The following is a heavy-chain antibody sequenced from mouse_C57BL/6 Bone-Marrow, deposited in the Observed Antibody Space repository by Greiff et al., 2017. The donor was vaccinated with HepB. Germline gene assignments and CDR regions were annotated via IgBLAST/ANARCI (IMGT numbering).Heavy chain of an antibody. CDR3: ARHGDYTSFAY. Sequence: EVHLVESGGGLVQPGGSLKLSCAASGFTFSDYGMAWVRQAPRKGPEWVAFISNLAYSIYYADTVTGRFTISRENAKNTLYLEMSSLRSEDTAMYYCARHGDYTSFAYWGQGTLVTVSA. D-gene: IGHD2-13*01. CDR2: ISNLAYSI. J-gene: IGHJ3*01. V-gene: IGHV5-15*01. CDR1: GFTFSDYG.